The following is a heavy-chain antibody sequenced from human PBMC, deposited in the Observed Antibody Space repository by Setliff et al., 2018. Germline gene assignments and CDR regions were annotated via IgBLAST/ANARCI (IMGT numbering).Heavy chain of an antibody. CDR3: ARQMSPPGMARARGFNWFDP. CDR2: IFYDGNS. Sequence: ETLSLTCAIYGESSSGYYWVWIRQPPGKGLEWIGAIFYDGNSYYNPSLKGRVTMSVDTSKNVFSLKLRSVTAADTSVYYCARQMSPPGMARARGFNWFDPWGQGTLVTVSS. CDR1: GESSSGYY. J-gene: IGHJ5*02. D-gene: IGHD3-10*01. V-gene: IGHV4-34*12.